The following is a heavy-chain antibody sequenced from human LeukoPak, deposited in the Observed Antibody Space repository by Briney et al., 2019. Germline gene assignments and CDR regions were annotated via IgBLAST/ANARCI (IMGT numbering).Heavy chain of an antibody. CDR2: IYYSGST. V-gene: IGHV4-61*01. J-gene: IGHJ4*02. D-gene: IGHD3-22*01. CDR1: GGSVSSGNYY. CDR3: ARDPSGYFNY. Sequence: SETLSLTCTVSGGSVSSGNYYWSWIRQPPGKGLDWIGYIYYSGSTNYNPSLKSRVTISVDTSKNQFSLRLSSVTAADTAVYYCARDPSGYFNYWSQGTLATVSS.